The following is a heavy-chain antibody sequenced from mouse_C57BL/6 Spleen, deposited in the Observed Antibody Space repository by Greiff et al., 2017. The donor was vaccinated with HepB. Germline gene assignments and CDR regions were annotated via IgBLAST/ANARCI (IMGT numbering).Heavy chain of an antibody. CDR3: ARGGLLRYYFDY. D-gene: IGHD1-1*01. CDR2: IDPEDGET. V-gene: IGHV14-2*01. Sequence: VQLQQSGAELVKPGASVKLSCTASGFNIKDYYMHWVKQRTEQGLEWIGRIDPEDGETKYDPKFQGKATITADTSSNTAYLQLSSLTSEDTAVYCCARGGLLRYYFDYWGQGTTLTVSS. CDR1: GFNIKDYY. J-gene: IGHJ2*01.